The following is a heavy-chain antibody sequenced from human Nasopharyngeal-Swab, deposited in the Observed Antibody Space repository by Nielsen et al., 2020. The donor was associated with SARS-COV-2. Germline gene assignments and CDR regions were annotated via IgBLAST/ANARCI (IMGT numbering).Heavy chain of an antibody. D-gene: IGHD3-10*01. CDR2: IYYSGST. CDR3: ARRGYGSGSSKYYFDY. Sequence: TVSRACTGAGWSFSISSYYWGWLRQPPGKGLEWIGSIYYSGSTYYNPSLKSRVTISVDTSKNQFSLKLSSVTAADTAVYYCARRGYGSGSSKYYFDYWGQGTLVTVSS. V-gene: IGHV4-39*01. J-gene: IGHJ4*02. CDR1: GWSFSISSYY.